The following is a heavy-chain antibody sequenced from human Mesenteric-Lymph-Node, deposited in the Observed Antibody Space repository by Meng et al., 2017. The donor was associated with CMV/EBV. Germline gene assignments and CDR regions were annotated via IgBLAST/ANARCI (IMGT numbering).Heavy chain of an antibody. Sequence: ASVKVSCKASRYTFTGYYMHWVRQAPGQGLEWMGWINPNSGGTNYAQKFQGRVTMTRDTSITTAYMDLSRLRSDDTAVYYCASGRSASSYYYYGMDVWGPGTTVTVSS. D-gene: IGHD2-15*01. CDR3: ASGRSASSYYYYGMDV. CDR1: RYTFTGYY. CDR2: INPNSGGT. J-gene: IGHJ6*02. V-gene: IGHV1-2*02.